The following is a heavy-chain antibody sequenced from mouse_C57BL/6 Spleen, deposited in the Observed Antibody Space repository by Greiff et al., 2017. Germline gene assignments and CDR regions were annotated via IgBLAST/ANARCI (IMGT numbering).Heavy chain of an antibody. CDR3: ARGGYDYDGYWYFDV. CDR1: GYSFTSYY. V-gene: IGHV1-66*01. Sequence: QVQLKESGPELVKPGASVKISCKASGYSFTSYYIHWVKQRPGQGLEWIGWIYPGSGNTKYNEKFKGKATLTADTSSSTAYMQLSSLTSEDSAVYYCARGGYDYDGYWYFDVWGTGTTVTVSS. J-gene: IGHJ1*03. CDR2: IYPGSGNT. D-gene: IGHD2-4*01.